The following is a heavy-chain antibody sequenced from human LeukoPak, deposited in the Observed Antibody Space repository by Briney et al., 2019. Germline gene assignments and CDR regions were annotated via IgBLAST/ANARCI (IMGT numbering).Heavy chain of an antibody. CDR2: ISAYNGNT. CDR3: ARAQHPNFDWLLYYYYYYGMDV. CDR1: GYTFTSYG. V-gene: IGHV1-18*01. D-gene: IGHD3-9*01. Sequence: ASVTVSCTASGYTFTSYGISWVRQAPGQGLEWMGWISAYNGNTNYAQKLQGRVTMTTDTSTSTAYMELRSLRSDDTAVYYCARAQHPNFDWLLYYYYYYGMDVWGQGTTVTVSS. J-gene: IGHJ6*02.